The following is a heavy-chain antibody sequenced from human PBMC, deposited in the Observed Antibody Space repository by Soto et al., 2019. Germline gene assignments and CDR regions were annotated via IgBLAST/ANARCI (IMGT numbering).Heavy chain of an antibody. Sequence: GGSLRLSCATSGFNFSDYAMTWVRQAPGKGLEWVSTISGSGRSPFYADSVRGQFTISRDNSKDTVYLHRNNLRAEDTALYYCAKEATAECIYYYYPTDVWGQGTPVAVSS. CDR1: GFNFSDYA. V-gene: IGHV3-23*01. J-gene: IGHJ6*02. CDR2: ISGSGRSP. D-gene: IGHD3-3*01. CDR3: AKEATAECIYYYYPTDV.